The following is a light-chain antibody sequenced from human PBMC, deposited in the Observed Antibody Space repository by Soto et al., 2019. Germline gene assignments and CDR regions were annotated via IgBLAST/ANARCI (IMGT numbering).Light chain of an antibody. V-gene: IGLV2-14*01. CDR1: SSDVGGYNY. J-gene: IGLJ1*01. Sequence: QSALTQPASVSGSDGQSITISCTGTSSDVGGYNYVSWYQQRPGKAPKLMIFEVSKRPSGVSNRFSGSKSDNTASLTISGLQGDDEADYYCSSYTGNSPYFVFGTGTKLTVL. CDR2: EVS. CDR3: SSYTGNSPYFV.